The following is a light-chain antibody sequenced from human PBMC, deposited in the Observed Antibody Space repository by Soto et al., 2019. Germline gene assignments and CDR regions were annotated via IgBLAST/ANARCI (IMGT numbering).Light chain of an antibody. J-gene: IGKJ1*01. CDR1: QDISHY. Sequence: DIQVTQSPSAMSASVGDRVTITCRASQDISHYLAWFQQKPGKVPKRLIFAVSNLESGVPSRFRGSGSGTEFTLTITSLQPEDFATYYCLQHNSYPWTFGQGTKVGIK. CDR2: AVS. CDR3: LQHNSYPWT. V-gene: IGKV1-17*03.